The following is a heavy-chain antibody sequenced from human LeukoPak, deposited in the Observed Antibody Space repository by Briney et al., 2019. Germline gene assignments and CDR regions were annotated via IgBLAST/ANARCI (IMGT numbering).Heavy chain of an antibody. CDR2: ISSSSSYT. D-gene: IGHD4-17*01. V-gene: IGHV3-11*03. CDR3: VRGGRVTTVINY. J-gene: IGHJ4*02. CDR1: GFTFSDYY. Sequence: GGSLRLSCAASGFTFSDYYMSWIRQAPGKGLEWVSDISSSSSYTNYADSVKGRFTISRDNAKNSLYPQMNSLRAEDTAVYYCVRGGRVTTVINYWGQGTLVTVSS.